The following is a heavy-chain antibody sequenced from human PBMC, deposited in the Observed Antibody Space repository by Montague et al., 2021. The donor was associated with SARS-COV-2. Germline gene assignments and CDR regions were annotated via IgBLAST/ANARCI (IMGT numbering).Heavy chain of an antibody. CDR3: AARGFGESNGDLFDY. V-gene: IGHV1-58*02. CDR2: IVVGSCNT. J-gene: IGHJ4*02. D-gene: IGHD3-10*01. CDR1: GFTFTSSA. Sequence: SVKVSCKASGFTFTSSAMQWVRQARGQRLEWLGWIVVGSCNTNYAQKFQERFTITRDMSTSTAYMELSSLRSGDTAVYYCAARGFGESNGDLFDYWGQGTLVTVSS.